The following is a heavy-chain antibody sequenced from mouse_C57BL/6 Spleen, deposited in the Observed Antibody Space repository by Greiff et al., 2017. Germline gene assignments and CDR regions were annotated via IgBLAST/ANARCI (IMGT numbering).Heavy chain of an antibody. CDR3: ARNLYGSSYGAMDY. V-gene: IGHV2-2*01. Sequence: VQLKQSGPGLVQPSQSLSITCPVSGFSLTSYGVHWVRQSPGKGREWLGGIWSGGSTDYNAAFISRLSISKDNSKSQVFFKMNSLQADDTAIYYCARNLYGSSYGAMDYWGQGTSVTVSS. CDR1: GFSLTSYG. CDR2: IWSGGST. J-gene: IGHJ4*01. D-gene: IGHD1-1*01.